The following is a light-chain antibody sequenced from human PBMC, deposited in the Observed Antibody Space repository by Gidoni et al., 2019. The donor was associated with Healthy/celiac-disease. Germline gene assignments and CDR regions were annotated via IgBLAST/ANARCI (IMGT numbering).Light chain of an antibody. J-gene: IGLJ3*02. CDR2: EGS. V-gene: IGLV2-23*01. Sequence: QSALTQPASVSGSTGQSITISCTGTSSDVGSYNLVSWYQQQPGKAPKLMIYEGSKRPSVVSNRFSGSKSGTTASLTISGLQAEDEADYYCCSYAGSSTWVFGGGTKLTVL. CDR1: SSDVGSYNL. CDR3: CSYAGSSTWV.